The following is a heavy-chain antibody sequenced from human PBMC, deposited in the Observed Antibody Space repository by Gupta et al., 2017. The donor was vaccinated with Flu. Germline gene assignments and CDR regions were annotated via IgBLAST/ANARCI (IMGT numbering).Heavy chain of an antibody. CDR2: LSGDGEGA. CDR3: AQVSEGTSTYFFDS. D-gene: IGHD1-7*01. J-gene: IGHJ4*02. V-gene: IGHV3-23*01. Sequence: RQAPGKGLEWVSSLSGDGEGAYYADVVKGRFSISRDNPRSTLYLELNSLRVDDTAVYFCAQVSEGTSTYFFDSWGQGTLVTVSS.